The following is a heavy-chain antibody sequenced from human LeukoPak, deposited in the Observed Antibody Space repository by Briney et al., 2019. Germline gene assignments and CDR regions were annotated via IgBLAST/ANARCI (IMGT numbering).Heavy chain of an antibody. CDR1: GFTFSTYA. V-gene: IGHV3-23*01. CDR2: ISNSGGRT. CDR3: AKSYNGYESKPDY. J-gene: IGHJ4*02. Sequence: GGSLRLSCVASGFTFSTYAMNWVRQAPGKGLEWVSSISNSGGRTFYTDSMKGRFTISRDNSKITLYLQMNSLRAEDTAVYYCAKSYNGYESKPDYWGQGTLVTVSS. D-gene: IGHD5-12*01.